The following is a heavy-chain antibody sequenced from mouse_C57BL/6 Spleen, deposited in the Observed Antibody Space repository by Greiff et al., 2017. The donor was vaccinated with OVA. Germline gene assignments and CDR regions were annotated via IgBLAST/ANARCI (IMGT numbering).Heavy chain of an antibody. CDR2: ISSGGSYT. Sequence: EVMLVESGGDLVKPGGSLKLSCAASGFTFSSYGMSWVRQTPDKRLEWVATISSGGSYTYYPDSVKGRFTISRDNAKNTLYLQMSSLKSEDTAMYYCARHPVYYSMDYWGQGTSVTVSS. V-gene: IGHV5-6*01. J-gene: IGHJ4*01. CDR3: ARHPVYYSMDY. D-gene: IGHD1-1*01. CDR1: GFTFSSYG.